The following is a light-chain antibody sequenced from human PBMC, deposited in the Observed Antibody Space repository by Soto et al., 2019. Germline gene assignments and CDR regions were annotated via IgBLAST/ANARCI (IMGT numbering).Light chain of an antibody. CDR1: QSISSW. V-gene: IGKV1-5*01. Sequence: DIQMTQSPSTLSASVGDRVTIACRASQSISSWLAWYQQKPGKAPKLLIHDASSLESVVPSRFSGSGSGTEFTLVIRSLQADDFAAYYCQQCNSDWTFCQGTKGDIK. J-gene: IGKJ1*01. CDR2: DAS. CDR3: QQCNSDWT.